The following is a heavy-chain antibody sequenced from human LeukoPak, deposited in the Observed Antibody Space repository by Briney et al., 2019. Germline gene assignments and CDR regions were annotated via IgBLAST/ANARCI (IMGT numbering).Heavy chain of an antibody. D-gene: IGHD4-17*01. CDR2: ISSSSSYI. Sequence: GGSLRLSCAASGFPFSSYSMNWVRQAPGEGLEWVSSISSSSSYIYYADSVKGRFTISRDNAKNSLYLQMNSLRAEDTAVYYCARGDGDYVCVYWGQGTLVTVSS. CDR1: GFPFSSYS. J-gene: IGHJ4*02. V-gene: IGHV3-21*01. CDR3: ARGDGDYVCVY.